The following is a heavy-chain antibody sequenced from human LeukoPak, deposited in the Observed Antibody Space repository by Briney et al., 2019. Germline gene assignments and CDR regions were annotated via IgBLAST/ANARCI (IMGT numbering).Heavy chain of an antibody. D-gene: IGHD4-17*01. Sequence: PSETLSLTCAVSGGSISSADYYWNWIRQPPGKGLEWIGYIYYSGSTYYNPSLKCRVTISVDTSKNQFSLKLSSVTAADTAVYYCAREVRPTVTSHFDYWGQGTLVTVSS. CDR2: IYYSGST. CDR1: GGSISSADYY. V-gene: IGHV4-30-4*08. J-gene: IGHJ4*02. CDR3: AREVRPTVTSHFDY.